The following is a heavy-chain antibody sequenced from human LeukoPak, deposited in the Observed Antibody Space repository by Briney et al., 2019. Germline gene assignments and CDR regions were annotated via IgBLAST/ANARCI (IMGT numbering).Heavy chain of an antibody. V-gene: IGHV3-30*04. CDR1: GFTFSTYA. CDR3: AKLTRGYCSSTACPNWLDP. CDR2: ISHDGSNQ. D-gene: IGHD2-2*01. J-gene: IGHJ5*02. Sequence: GGSLRLSCAASGFTFSTYAFHWVRRTPGKGLEWVAVISHDGSNQYYADSVRGRFTISRDNSKNTLYLQMNSLRAGDTAIFYCAKLTRGYCSSTACPNWLDPWGQGTLVTVSS.